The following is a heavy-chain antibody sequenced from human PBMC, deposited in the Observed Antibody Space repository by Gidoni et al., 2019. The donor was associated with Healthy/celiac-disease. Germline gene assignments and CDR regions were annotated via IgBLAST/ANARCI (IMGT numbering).Heavy chain of an antibody. CDR2: ISSSSSYI. V-gene: IGHV3-21*01. CDR3: ARGSVGATYYYYGMDV. Sequence: EVQLVESGGGLVKPGGSLSLSCAASGFTCSSDSMNWVRQAPGKGLEWVSSISSSSSYIYYADSVKGRFTISRDNAKNSLYLQMNSLRAEDTAVYYCARGSVGATYYYYGMDVWGQGTTVTVSS. CDR1: GFTCSSDS. J-gene: IGHJ6*02. D-gene: IGHD1-26*01.